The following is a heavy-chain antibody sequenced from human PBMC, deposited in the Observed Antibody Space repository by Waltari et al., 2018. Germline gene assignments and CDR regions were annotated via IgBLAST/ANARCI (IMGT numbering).Heavy chain of an antibody. J-gene: IGHJ4*02. V-gene: IGHV4-39*01. Sequence: QLQLQESGPGLVKPSETLSLTCTVSGGSISSSSYYWGWIRQPPGKGLEWIGSIYYSGSTYYNPSLKSRGTISVDTSKNQSSLKLSSVTAADTAVYYCARQIDLGVPDYWGQGTLVTVSS. CDR3: ARQIDLGVPDY. D-gene: IGHD1-26*01. CDR1: GGSISSSSYY. CDR2: IYYSGST.